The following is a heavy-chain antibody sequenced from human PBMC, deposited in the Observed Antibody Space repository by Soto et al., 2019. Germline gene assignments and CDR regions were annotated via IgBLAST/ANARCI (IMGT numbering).Heavy chain of an antibody. D-gene: IGHD3-10*01. CDR3: ARDPVRITMVRGVGGY. J-gene: IGHJ4*02. V-gene: IGHV3-21*01. CDR1: GFTFSSYS. CDR2: ISSSSSYI. Sequence: EVQLVESGGGLVKPGGSLRLSCAASGFTFSSYSMNWVRQAPGKGLEWVSSISSSSSYIYYADSVKGRFTISRDNAKNXLYLQMNSLRAEDTAVYYCARDPVRITMVRGVGGYWGQGTLVTVSS.